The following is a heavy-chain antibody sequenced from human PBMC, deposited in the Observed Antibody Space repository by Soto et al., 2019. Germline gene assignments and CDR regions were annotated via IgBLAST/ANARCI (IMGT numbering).Heavy chain of an antibody. V-gene: IGHV3-23*01. Sequence: GGSLRLSCAASGFTFSSYAMSWVRQAPRKGLEWVSAISGSGGSTYYADSVKGRFTISRDNSKNTLYLQMNSLRAEDTAVYYCAKEGDYDFWRYGFDPWGQGTLVTVSS. CDR3: AKEGDYDFWRYGFDP. D-gene: IGHD3-3*01. CDR2: ISGSGGST. CDR1: GFTFSSYA. J-gene: IGHJ5*02.